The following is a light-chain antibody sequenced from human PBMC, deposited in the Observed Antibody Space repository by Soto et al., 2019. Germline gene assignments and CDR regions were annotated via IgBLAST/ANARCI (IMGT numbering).Light chain of an antibody. J-gene: IGKJ1*01. CDR1: TGIRTD. Sequence: AIQLTQSPSSLSASVGDRVTITCRASTGIRTDLSWYQQKPGKAPKVLIYAATSLHSGVPSRFSGSGSGTDFTLTISSLQPEDFATYYCLQDYNYPWTFGQGTKVDIK. CDR3: LQDYNYPWT. CDR2: AAT. V-gene: IGKV1-6*01.